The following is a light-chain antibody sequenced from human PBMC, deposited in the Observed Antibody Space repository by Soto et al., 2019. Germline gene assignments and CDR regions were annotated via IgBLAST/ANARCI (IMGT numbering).Light chain of an antibody. V-gene: IGKV4-1*01. CDR3: QQYYSLPIT. J-gene: IGKJ5*01. Sequence: DIVMTQSPDSLAVSLGERATINCKSSQSVLYSPNNKSYLAWYQQKPGQPPKLLIYWASTRESGVPDRFGGSGSGTDFTLTITSLQAEDVAVYYCQQYYSLPITFGQGTRLEIK. CDR2: WAS. CDR1: QSVLYSPNNKSY.